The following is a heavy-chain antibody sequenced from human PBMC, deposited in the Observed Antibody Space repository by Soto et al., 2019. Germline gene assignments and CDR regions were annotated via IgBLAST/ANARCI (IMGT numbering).Heavy chain of an antibody. CDR2: IGAGGSNT. V-gene: IGHV3-23*01. D-gene: IGHD6-6*01. J-gene: IGHJ4*02. CDR1: GFSFSNYA. Sequence: GGSLRLSCAASGFSFSNYAMNWVRQAPGKGLEWISAIGAGGSNTNYADSVKGRFTISSDNSKNTLYLQMNGLRAGDTAVYYCAKEYSTSFDYWGQGTPVTFSS. CDR3: AKEYSTSFDY.